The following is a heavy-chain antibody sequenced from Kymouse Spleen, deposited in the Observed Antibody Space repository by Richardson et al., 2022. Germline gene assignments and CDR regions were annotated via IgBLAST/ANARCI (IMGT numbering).Heavy chain of an antibody. V-gene: IGHV4-31*03. CDR3: ARSITGTPNYYGMDV. CDR1: GGSISSGGYY. J-gene: IGHJ6*02. Sequence: QVQLQESGPGLVKPSQTLSLTCTVSGGSISSGGYYWSWIRQHPGKGLEWIGYIYYSGSTYYNPSLKSRVTISVDTSKNQFSLKLSSVTAADTAVYYCARSITGTPNYYGMDVWGQGTTVTVSS. D-gene: IGHD1-20*01,IGHD1-7*01. CDR2: IYYSGST.